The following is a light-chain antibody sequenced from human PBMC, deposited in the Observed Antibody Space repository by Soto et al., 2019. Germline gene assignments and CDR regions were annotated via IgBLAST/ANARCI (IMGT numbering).Light chain of an antibody. Sequence: QSVLTQPPSASGSPGQSVTISCTGTSRDVGGYNYVSWYQQHPGRAPKLMIYDVTKRPSGVPDRFSGSKSGNTASLTVSGLQAEDEADYYCSSYAGTHVVFGTGTRSPS. V-gene: IGLV2-8*01. CDR3: SSYAGTHVV. J-gene: IGLJ1*01. CDR1: SRDVGGYNY. CDR2: DVT.